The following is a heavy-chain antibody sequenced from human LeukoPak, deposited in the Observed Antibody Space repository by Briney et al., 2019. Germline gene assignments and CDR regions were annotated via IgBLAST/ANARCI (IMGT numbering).Heavy chain of an antibody. CDR2: INSDGSST. V-gene: IGHV3-74*01. J-gene: IGHJ4*02. Sequence: GSLRLSCAASGFTFSNYWMHWVRQAPGKGLVWISRINSDGSSTSYADSVKGRFTISRDNAKNTLSLQMNSLRAEDTAIYYCARVNWELTTEDYWGQGTLVTVSS. D-gene: IGHD4-11*01. CDR1: GFTFSNYW. CDR3: ARVNWELTTEDY.